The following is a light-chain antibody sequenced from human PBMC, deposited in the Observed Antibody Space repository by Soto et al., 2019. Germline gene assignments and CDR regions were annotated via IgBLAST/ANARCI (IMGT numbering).Light chain of an antibody. V-gene: IGKV2-30*01. J-gene: IGKJ1*01. CDR2: KVS. Sequence: DVVMTQSPLSLPVTLGQPASISCRSSQSLVYSDGNTYLTWFQQRPGQSPRRLIDKVSNRDSGVTDRFNRRRSGTEFTLKISRVEADDAGVYYSLQGTRWPPTFGQGTKVDIK. CDR1: QSLVYSDGNTY. CDR3: LQGTRWPPT.